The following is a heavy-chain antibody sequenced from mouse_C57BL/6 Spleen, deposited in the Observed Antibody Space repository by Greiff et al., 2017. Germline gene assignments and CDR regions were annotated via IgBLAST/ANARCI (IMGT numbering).Heavy chain of an antibody. CDR2: IHPNSGST. D-gene: IGHD4-1*01. CDR1: GYTFTSYW. V-gene: IGHV1-64*01. Sequence: VQLQQPGAELVKPGASVKLSCKASGYTFTSYWMHWVKQRPGQGLEWIGMIHPNSGSTNYNEKFKSKATLTVDKSSSTAYMQLSSLTSEDSAVYYSARLELGRGFTYWGQGTLVTVSA. J-gene: IGHJ3*01. CDR3: ARLELGRGFTY.